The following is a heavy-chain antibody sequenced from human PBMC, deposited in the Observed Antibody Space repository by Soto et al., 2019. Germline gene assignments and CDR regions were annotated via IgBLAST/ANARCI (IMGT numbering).Heavy chain of an antibody. CDR1: GYTFTSYG. V-gene: IGHV1-18*01. CDR3: ARVVTIFGVAINWFDP. CDR2: ISAYNGNT. J-gene: IGHJ5*02. Sequence: ASVKVSCKASGYTFTSYGISWVRQAPGQGLEWMGWISAYNGNTNYAQKLQGRVTMTTDTSTSTAYMELRSLRSDDTAVYYCARVVTIFGVAINWFDPWGQGTLVIVSS. D-gene: IGHD3-3*01.